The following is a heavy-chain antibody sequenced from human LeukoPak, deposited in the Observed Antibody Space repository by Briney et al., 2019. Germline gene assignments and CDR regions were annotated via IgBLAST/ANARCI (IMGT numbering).Heavy chain of an antibody. D-gene: IGHD6-13*01. V-gene: IGHV1-2*02. CDR2: VNPRNGGT. Sequence: ASVKVSCKASGYAFTGYYIHWMRQAPGHGLEWIGWVNPRNGGTHSAQKFQGRVTMTGDTPSTTAYMELSRLTSDDTAVYYCASGPVNGAAGNFDYWGQGTLVTVSS. CDR3: ASGPVNGAAGNFDY. J-gene: IGHJ4*02. CDR1: GYAFTGYY.